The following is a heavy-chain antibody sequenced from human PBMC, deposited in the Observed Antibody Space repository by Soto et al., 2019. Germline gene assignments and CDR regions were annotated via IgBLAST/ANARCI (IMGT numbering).Heavy chain of an antibody. CDR2: ISAYNGNT. J-gene: IGHJ6*02. CDR1: GYNFISHS. Sequence: QIQMVQSGGEVKKPGDSVRVSCKTSGYNFISHSITWVRQAQGQGLEWMGRISAYNGNTNHAQKFQGRLIMTTDTSTSTDYMELRSLRSDDTAVYYCARGAFCGGASGCRDMYVWGQGTTVTVS. V-gene: IGHV1-18*01. D-gene: IGHD2-21*01. CDR3: ARGAFCGGASGCRDMYV.